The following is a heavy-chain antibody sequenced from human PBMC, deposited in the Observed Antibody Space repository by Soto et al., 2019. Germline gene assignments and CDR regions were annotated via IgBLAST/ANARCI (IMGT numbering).Heavy chain of an antibody. CDR3: ARYGTTETRAYYYYKDF. CDR2: ISAYNGNT. V-gene: IGHV1-18*01. CDR1: GYTFTSYG. D-gene: IGHD1-7*01. J-gene: IGHJ6*03. Sequence: ASVKVSCKASGYTFTSYGISWVRPAPGQGLEWMGWISAYNGNTNYAQKLQGRVTMTTDTSTSTAYMELRSLLSDDTAGYYCARYGTTETRAYYYYKDFLCKGTTVTVSS.